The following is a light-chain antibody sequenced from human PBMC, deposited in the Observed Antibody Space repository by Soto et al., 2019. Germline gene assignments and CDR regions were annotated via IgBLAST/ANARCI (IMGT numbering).Light chain of an antibody. CDR2: END. CDR1: SSNIGNND. Sequence: QSVLTQPPSVSAAPGQKVTISCSGGSSNIGNNDVSWYQQLPGTAPQLIVYENDKRPSGIPDRFSDSKSDTSATLGITGLQTRDEAAYYCGTWDNGLSAAVFGGGTKLTVL. V-gene: IGLV1-51*02. CDR3: GTWDNGLSAAV. J-gene: IGLJ2*01.